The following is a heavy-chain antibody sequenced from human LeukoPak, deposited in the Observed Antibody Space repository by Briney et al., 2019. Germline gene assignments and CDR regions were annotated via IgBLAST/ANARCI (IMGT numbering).Heavy chain of an antibody. CDR1: GYTLTELS. CDR3: ATVVVGLVPAYGNFDY. D-gene: IGHD2-2*01. Sequence: ASVKVSCKVSGYTLTELSMHWVRQAPGKGLEWMGGFDPDDGETIYAQKFQGRVTMTEDTSTDTAYMELSSLRSEDTAVYYCATVVVGLVPAYGNFDYWGQGTLVTVSP. J-gene: IGHJ4*02. V-gene: IGHV1-24*01. CDR2: FDPDDGET.